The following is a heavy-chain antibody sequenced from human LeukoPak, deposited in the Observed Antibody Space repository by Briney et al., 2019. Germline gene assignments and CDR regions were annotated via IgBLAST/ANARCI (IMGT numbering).Heavy chain of an antibody. D-gene: IGHD3-22*01. CDR2: IYSSGRT. J-gene: IGHJ4*02. CDR1: GFTVSSNY. V-gene: IGHV3-66*01. CDR3: ARESNSGYYLSQ. Sequence: PGGSLRLSCAASGFTVSSNYMSWVRQTPGTGLEGVSVIYSSGRTYYADSVKGRFTISRDNSKNTLYLQMNSLRAEDTAIYYCARESNSGYYLSQWGQGTLVTVSS.